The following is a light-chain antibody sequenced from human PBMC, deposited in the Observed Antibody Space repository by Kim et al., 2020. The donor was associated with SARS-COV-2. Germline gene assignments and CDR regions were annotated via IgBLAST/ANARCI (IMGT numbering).Light chain of an antibody. J-gene: IGLJ2*01. CDR2: DVS. V-gene: IGLV2-14*04. CDR3: CSYTTSSTFV. CDR1: SSDVGGYNY. Sequence: GQSVTICCTGTSSDVGGYNYVSWYQQHPDRVPKLMIFDVSERPSGVSNRFSGSKSGSTASLTISGLQAEDEADYYCCSYTTSSTFVFGGGTQLTVL.